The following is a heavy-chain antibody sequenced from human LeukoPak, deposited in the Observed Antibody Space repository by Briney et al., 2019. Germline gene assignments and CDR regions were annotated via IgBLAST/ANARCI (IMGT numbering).Heavy chain of an antibody. Sequence: GGYLRLSCVVSGYTFSNFGTNWVRKAPGQGLEWLSYITGAGNNIYYADSVKGRFTISRDNARNSLYLQMSSLRAEDTAVYYCARDVGYRSWFDPWGQGTLVTVSS. CDR2: ITGAGNNI. D-gene: IGHD5-18*01. J-gene: IGHJ5*02. V-gene: IGHV3-21*05. CDR1: GYTFSNFG. CDR3: ARDVGYRSWFDP.